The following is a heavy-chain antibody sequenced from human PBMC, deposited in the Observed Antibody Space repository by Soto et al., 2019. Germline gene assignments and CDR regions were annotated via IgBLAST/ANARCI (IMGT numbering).Heavy chain of an antibody. V-gene: IGHV3-33*01. J-gene: IGHJ6*02. CDR1: GFTFSSDG. D-gene: IGHD3-9*01. CDR2: IWYDGSNK. CDR3: ARDITIFAYYYGMDD. Sequence: GGSLRLSCAASGFTFSSDGMHWVRQAPGKGLEWVAVIWYDGSNKYYADSVKGRFTISRDNSKNTLYLQMNSLRAEDTAVYYCARDITIFAYYYGMDDWGQGPTATVSS.